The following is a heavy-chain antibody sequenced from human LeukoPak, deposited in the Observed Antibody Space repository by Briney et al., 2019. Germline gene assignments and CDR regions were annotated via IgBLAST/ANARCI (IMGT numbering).Heavy chain of an antibody. CDR2: IYYSGST. Sequence: SETLSLTCTVSGGSISSSSYYWGWIRQPPGKGLEWIGSIYYSGSTYYNPSLKSRVTISVDTSKNQFSLKLSSVTAADTAVYYCERHVLNGGLYYFDYWGQGTLVTVSS. CDR3: ERHVLNGGLYYFDY. CDR1: GGSISSSSYY. D-gene: IGHD4-23*01. J-gene: IGHJ4*02. V-gene: IGHV4-39*01.